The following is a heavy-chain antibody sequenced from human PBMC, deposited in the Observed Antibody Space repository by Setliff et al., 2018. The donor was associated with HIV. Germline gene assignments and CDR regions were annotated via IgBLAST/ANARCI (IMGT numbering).Heavy chain of an antibody. CDR2: INHRGST. CDR3: ATLKMATIYRDFDY. CDR1: GGSFSGYY. J-gene: IGHJ4*02. D-gene: IGHD5-12*01. Sequence: SETLSLTCAVYGGSFSGYYWSWIRQPPGKGLEWVGEINHRGSTNCNPSLKSRVSISVDTSKNQFSLKLSSVTAADTAVYYCATLKMATIYRDFDYWGQGTLVTVSS. V-gene: IGHV4-34*01.